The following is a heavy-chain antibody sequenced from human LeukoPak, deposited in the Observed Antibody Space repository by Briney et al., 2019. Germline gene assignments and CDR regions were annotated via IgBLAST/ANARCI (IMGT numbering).Heavy chain of an antibody. D-gene: IGHD6-13*01. V-gene: IGHV4-59*08. CDR2: IYYSGST. Sequence: PSETLSLTCTVSGGSISSYYWSWIRQPPRKGLEWIGYIYYSGSTNYNPSLKSRVTISVDTSKNQFSLKLSSVTAADTAVYYCARGGIAAAGPVLLNYWGQGTLVTVSS. CDR1: GGSISSYY. J-gene: IGHJ4*02. CDR3: ARGGIAAAGPVLLNY.